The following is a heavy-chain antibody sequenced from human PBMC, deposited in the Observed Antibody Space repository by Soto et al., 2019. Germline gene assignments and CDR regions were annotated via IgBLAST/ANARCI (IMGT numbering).Heavy chain of an antibody. CDR3: ASSGDGYNYYFDY. Sequence: GGSLRLSCAASGFTFSSYSMNWVRQAPGKGLEWVSSISSSSSYIYYTDSVKGRFTISRDNAKNSLYLQMNSLRAEDTAVYYCASSGDGYNYYFDYWGQGTLVTVSS. J-gene: IGHJ4*02. V-gene: IGHV3-21*01. D-gene: IGHD2-21*01. CDR1: GFTFSSYS. CDR2: ISSSSSYI.